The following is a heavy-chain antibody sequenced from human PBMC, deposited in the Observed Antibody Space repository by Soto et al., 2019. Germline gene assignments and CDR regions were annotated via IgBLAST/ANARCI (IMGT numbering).Heavy chain of an antibody. CDR2: IYYSGST. Sequence: SETLSLTCTVSGGSISSGGYYWSWIRQHPGKGLEWIGYIYYSGSTYYNPSLKSRVTISVDTSKNQFSLKLSSVTAADTAVYYCAREWYYYDSSGHLDWFDPWGQGTLVTVSS. D-gene: IGHD3-22*01. CDR1: GGSISSGGYY. V-gene: IGHV4-31*03. J-gene: IGHJ5*02. CDR3: AREWYYYDSSGHLDWFDP.